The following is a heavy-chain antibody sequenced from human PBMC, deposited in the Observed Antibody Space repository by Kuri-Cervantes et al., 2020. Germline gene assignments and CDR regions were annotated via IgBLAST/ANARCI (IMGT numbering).Heavy chain of an antibody. V-gene: IGHV3-23*01. D-gene: IGHD2-2*01. CDR1: GFTFSGYA. Sequence: GGSLRLSCAASGFTFSGYAMSWVRQAPGKGLEWVSTIRGSGSGTYYAESVKGRFTVSRDNSKNTLQLQMNSLRAEDTAVYYCAKHPYCSSTSCYVDYWGQGTRVT. CDR3: AKHPYCSSTSCYVDY. CDR2: IRGSGSGT. J-gene: IGHJ4*02.